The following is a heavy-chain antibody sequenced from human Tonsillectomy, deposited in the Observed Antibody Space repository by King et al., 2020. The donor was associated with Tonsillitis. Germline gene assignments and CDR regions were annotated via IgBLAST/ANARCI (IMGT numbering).Heavy chain of an antibody. J-gene: IGHJ5*02. V-gene: IGHV4-61*02. Sequence: QLQESGPGLVKPSQTLSLTCTFSGGSISSGSYYWSWIRQPAGEGLEWFWGVYFGGPTNFNPSLESRVTMSVDTSKNQFSRRRSSVTAADTAVYYCARGGDILTGGSLFDPWGQGTLVTVSS. CDR2: VYFGGPT. CDR3: ARGGDILTGGSLFDP. D-gene: IGHD3-9*01. CDR1: GGSISSGSYY.